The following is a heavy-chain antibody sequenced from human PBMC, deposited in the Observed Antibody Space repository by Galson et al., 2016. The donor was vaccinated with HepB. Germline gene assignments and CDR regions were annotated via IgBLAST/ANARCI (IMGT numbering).Heavy chain of an antibody. V-gene: IGHV1-3*01. CDR3: ARDHGLRDVDWLFSYYGMYV. D-gene: IGHD3-9*01. CDR1: EYNFNTYG. J-gene: IGHJ6*02. Sequence: SVKVSCEASEYNFNTYGMHWVRQAPGQRLEWMGWTNGGNGKTKYSQKLQGRVTITRDTSASTAYMALSSLRSEDTAVYYYARDHGLRDVDWLFSYYGMYVWGQGTTVTVSS. CDR2: TNGGNGKT.